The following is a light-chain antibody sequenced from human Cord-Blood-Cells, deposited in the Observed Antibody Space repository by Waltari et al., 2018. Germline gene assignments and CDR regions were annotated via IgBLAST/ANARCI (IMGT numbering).Light chain of an antibody. CDR3: CSYAGSSTVV. CDR2: EVS. CDR1: SRHVGSYNL. V-gene: IGLV2-23*02. J-gene: IGLJ2*01. Sequence: QSALTPPASVSGSPGQSITISCTGTSRHVGSYNLVSWYQQHPGKAPKLMIYEVSKRPSGVSNRFSGSKSGNTASLTISGLQAEDEADYYCCSYAGSSTVVFGGGTKLTVL.